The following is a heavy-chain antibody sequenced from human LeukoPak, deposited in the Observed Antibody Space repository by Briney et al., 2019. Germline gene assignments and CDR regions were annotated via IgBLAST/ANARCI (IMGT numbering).Heavy chain of an antibody. CDR3: VKHGSGWSFDY. J-gene: IGHJ4*02. Sequence: SETLSLTCTVSSASISNYYWGWIRQSPGEGLEWIGYIQNTGDTTYNPSLKSRVSISKDMSNNQFSLQLRSVTAADTAVYYCVKHGSGWSFDYWGQGTLVTVSS. CDR1: SASISNYY. CDR2: IQNTGDT. V-gene: IGHV4-59*01. D-gene: IGHD6-19*01.